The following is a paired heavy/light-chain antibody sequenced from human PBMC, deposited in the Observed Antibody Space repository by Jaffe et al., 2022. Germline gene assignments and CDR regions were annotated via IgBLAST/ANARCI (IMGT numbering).Light chain of an antibody. V-gene: IGKV3-20*01. Sequence: EIVLTQSPGTLSLSPGERATLSCRASQSVSSSYLAWYQQKPGQAPRLLIYGASSRATGIPDRFSGSGSGTDFTLTISRLEPEDFAVYYCQQYGSSHLITFGPGTKVDIK. CDR3: QQYGSSHLIT. CDR1: QSVSSSY. J-gene: IGKJ3*01. CDR2: GAS.
Heavy chain of an antibody. V-gene: IGHV3-53*02. J-gene: IGHJ4*02. CDR3: ARGWSDWNYGGWYYFDY. CDR1: GFTVSSNY. Sequence: EVQLVETGGGLIQPGGSLRLSCAASGFTVSSNYMSWVRQAPGKGLEWVSVIYSGGSTYYADSVKGRFTISRDNSKNTLYLQMNSLRAEDTAVYYCARGWSDWNYGGWYYFDYWGQGTLVTVSS. CDR2: IYSGGST. D-gene: IGHD1-7*01.